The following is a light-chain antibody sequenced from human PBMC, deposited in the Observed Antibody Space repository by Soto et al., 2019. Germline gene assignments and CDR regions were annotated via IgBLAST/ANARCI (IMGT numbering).Light chain of an antibody. V-gene: IGLV2-8*01. CDR1: SSDVGGYNY. CDR2: EVS. Sequence: QSALTQPPSASGSPGQSVTISCTGTSSDVGGYNYVSWYQQHPGKAHKLMIYEVSKRPSGVPDRFSGSKSGNTASLTVSGLQDEDAADYYCSSYAGSNNVVFGGGTKLTVL. CDR3: SSYAGSNNVV. J-gene: IGLJ2*01.